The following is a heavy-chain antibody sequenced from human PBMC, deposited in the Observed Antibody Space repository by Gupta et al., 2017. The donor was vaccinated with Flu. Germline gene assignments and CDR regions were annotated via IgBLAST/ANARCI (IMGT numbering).Heavy chain of an antibody. CDR2: VGYSGNT. D-gene: IGHD2/OR15-2a*01. CDR1: GGSISDTSYY. J-gene: IGHJ4*02. Sequence: QLQLQESGPGLVKPSETLSPICTVSGGSISDTSYYWGWIRQPPGKGLEWIGNVGYSGNTFYNPSLKSRVTISVDTSKNQFSLRLSSVTAADTAVYYCARRITYGKTFDYWGQGSLVTVSS. CDR3: ARRITYGKTFDY. V-gene: IGHV4-39*01.